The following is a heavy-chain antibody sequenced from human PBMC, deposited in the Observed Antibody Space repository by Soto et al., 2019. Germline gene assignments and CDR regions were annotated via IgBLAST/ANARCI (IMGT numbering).Heavy chain of an antibody. J-gene: IGHJ3*02. D-gene: IGHD3-22*01. V-gene: IGHV4-59*01. Sequence: VSGGSISSYYWSWIRQPPGKGLEWIGYIYYSGSTNYNPSLKSRVTISVDTSKNQFSLKLSSVTAADTAVYYCARGRRYYYDSSGPGGAFDIWGQGTMVTVSS. CDR1: GGSISSYY. CDR2: IYYSGST. CDR3: ARGRRYYYDSSGPGGAFDI.